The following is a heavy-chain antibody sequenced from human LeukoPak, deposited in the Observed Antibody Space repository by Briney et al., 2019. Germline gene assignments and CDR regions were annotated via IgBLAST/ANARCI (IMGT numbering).Heavy chain of an antibody. Sequence: ASVTVSRKSSGHTFNNHFIHWVRQAPGQGLEWMGMINPRDGTTRTLQKFQGRVTMTRDTSTSTLYMGLSSLRSEDTATYFCARGTDQEFDFWGQGTLVTVSS. CDR2: INPRDGTT. CDR3: ARGTDQEFDF. CDR1: GHTFNNHF. V-gene: IGHV1-46*02. J-gene: IGHJ4*02.